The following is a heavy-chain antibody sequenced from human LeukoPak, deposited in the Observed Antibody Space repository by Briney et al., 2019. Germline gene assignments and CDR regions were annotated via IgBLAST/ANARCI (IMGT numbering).Heavy chain of an antibody. Sequence: GGSLTLFCTRFGFTFRDYAVSWARQAPGKGLECIGFIRSKVYDGTTEYAATVKGRFTISRDDSKSIAYLQMNSLKTEDTAVYYCTRDPYYFDSSGYYHHAFDIWGQGTMVAVSS. J-gene: IGHJ3*02. CDR2: IRSKVYDGTT. CDR1: GFTFRDYA. D-gene: IGHD3-22*01. CDR3: TRDPYYFDSSGYYHHAFDI. V-gene: IGHV3-49*04.